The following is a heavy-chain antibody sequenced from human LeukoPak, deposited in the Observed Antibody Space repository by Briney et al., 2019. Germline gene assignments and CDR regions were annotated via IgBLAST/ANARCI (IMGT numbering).Heavy chain of an antibody. CDR1: EFTFGSYA. CDR2: ISGSGDNT. Sequence: GGSLRLSCAASEFTFGSYAMSWVRQAPGKGLEWVSGISGSGDNTYYADSAKGRFTISRDNSKNTLYLQMNSLRAEDTAIYYCAKDADYYGSSGYYYAYFDYWGQGTLVTVSS. CDR3: AKDADYYGSSGYYYAYFDY. J-gene: IGHJ4*02. V-gene: IGHV3-23*01. D-gene: IGHD3-22*01.